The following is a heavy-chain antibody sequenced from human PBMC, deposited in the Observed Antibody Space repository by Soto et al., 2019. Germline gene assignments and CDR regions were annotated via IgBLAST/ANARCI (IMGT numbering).Heavy chain of an antibody. CDR3: ARERTSKGGMDV. CDR2: IISGGTRV. CDR1: GFTFSNDW. J-gene: IGHJ6*02. Sequence: SLRLSCAASGFTFSNDWMNWVRQGPGKGLEWVSRIISGGTRVTYADSVKGRFTITRDNAKNTPYLEMHSLTAEDTAVYYCARERTSKGGMDVWGQGTTVTVSS. V-gene: IGHV3-74*01.